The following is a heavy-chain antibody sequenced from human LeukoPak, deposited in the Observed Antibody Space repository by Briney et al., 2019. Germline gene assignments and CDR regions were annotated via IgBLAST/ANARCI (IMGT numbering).Heavy chain of an antibody. V-gene: IGHV4-39*01. D-gene: IGHD6-19*01. J-gene: IGHJ4*02. CDR2: FYYSGST. CDR3: ARHKGRGWYRAGFDY. Sequence: SETLSLICTVSAGSISSSSYLWGWIRQPPGKVLEWFGSFYYSGSTYYNPSLKSRVTISVDTSKNQFSLQLSSVTATDTAVYYCARHKGRGWYRAGFDYWGQGTLVTVSS. CDR1: AGSISSSSYL.